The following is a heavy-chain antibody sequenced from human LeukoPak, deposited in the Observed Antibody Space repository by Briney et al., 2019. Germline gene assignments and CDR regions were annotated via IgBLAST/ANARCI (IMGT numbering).Heavy chain of an antibody. Sequence: PSQTLSLTCTVSGGSISSGSYYWSWNRQPAGKGLEWIGRIYTSGSTNYNPSLKSRVTISVDTSKNQFSLKLSSVTAAETAVYYCARVKAAAGQIDYWGQGTLVTVSS. CDR1: GGSISSGSYY. CDR3: ARVKAAAGQIDY. J-gene: IGHJ4*02. D-gene: IGHD6-13*01. CDR2: IYTSGST. V-gene: IGHV4-61*02.